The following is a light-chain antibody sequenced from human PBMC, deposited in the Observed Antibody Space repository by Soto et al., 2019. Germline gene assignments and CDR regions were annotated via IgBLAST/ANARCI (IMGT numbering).Light chain of an antibody. CDR2: DAS. V-gene: IGKV1-5*01. J-gene: IGKJ1*01. CDR1: QSISTW. Sequence: DIQMTQSPSTLSASIGDRVTITCRASQSISTWLAWYQQKPGKAPNLLIYDASSLESGVPSRFSGSGSGTEFTLTISSLQPDDFATYYCQQYNGYSRTFGQGTKLEIK. CDR3: QQYNGYSRT.